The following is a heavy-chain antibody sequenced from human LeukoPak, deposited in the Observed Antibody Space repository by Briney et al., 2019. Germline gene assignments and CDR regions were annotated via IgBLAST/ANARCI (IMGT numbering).Heavy chain of an antibody. Sequence: PGGSLRLSCAASGFTFSGSAMHWVRQASGKGLEWVGRIRSKANSCATAYAASVKGRFTISRDDSKNTAYLQMNSLKTEDTAVYYCTRGGYDILTGPDYWGQGTLVTVSS. CDR3: TRGGYDILTGPDY. CDR1: GFTFSGSA. CDR2: IRSKANSCAT. V-gene: IGHV3-73*01. J-gene: IGHJ4*02. D-gene: IGHD3-9*01.